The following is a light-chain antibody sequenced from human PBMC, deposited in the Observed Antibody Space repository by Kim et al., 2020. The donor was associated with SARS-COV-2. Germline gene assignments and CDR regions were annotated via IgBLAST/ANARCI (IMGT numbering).Light chain of an antibody. CDR2: LNSDGSH. CDR1: SGHSNYA. V-gene: IGLV4-69*01. J-gene: IGLJ3*02. CDR3: HTWGTGIQV. Sequence: QLVLTQSPSASASLGASVKLTCTLSSGHSNYAIAWHQQQPEKGPRFLMKLNSDGSHRKGDGIPDRFSGSSSGAERYLTISRLQSEDEADYYCHTWGTGIQVFGGGTQLTVL.